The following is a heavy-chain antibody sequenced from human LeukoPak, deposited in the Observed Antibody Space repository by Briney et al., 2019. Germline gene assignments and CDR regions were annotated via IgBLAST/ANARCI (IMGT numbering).Heavy chain of an antibody. D-gene: IGHD1-14*01. CDR3: ARVRTGEEADY. CDR1: GGSISSSSYY. V-gene: IGHV4-39*01. Sequence: PSETLSLTCTVSGGSISSSSYYWGWIRQPPGKGLEWIGSIYYSGSTYYSPSLKSRVTISVDTSKNQFSLKLSSVTAADTAVYYCARVRTGEEADYWGQGTLVTVSS. J-gene: IGHJ4*02. CDR2: IYYSGST.